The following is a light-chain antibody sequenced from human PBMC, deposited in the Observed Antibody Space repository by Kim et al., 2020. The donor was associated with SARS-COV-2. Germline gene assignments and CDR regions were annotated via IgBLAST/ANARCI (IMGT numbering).Light chain of an antibody. CDR2: HAS. Sequence: DIQMTQSPSSLSASVGDRVTITCRASQDIRRWLGWYQLKPETAPKSLIYHASKLQSGVPSRFSGSGSGTDFTLTISSLQPEDVATYYCQQYDSYPLTFGGGTKLEI. J-gene: IGKJ4*01. V-gene: IGKV1D-16*01. CDR1: QDIRRW. CDR3: QQYDSYPLT.